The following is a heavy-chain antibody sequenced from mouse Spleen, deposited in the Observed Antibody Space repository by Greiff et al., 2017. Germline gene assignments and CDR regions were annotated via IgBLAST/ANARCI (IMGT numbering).Heavy chain of an antibody. Sequence: QVQLQQPGAELVKPGASVKLSCKASGYTFTSYWMHWVKQRPGQGLEWIGMIHPNSGSTNYNEKFKSKATLTVDKSSSTAYMQLSSLTSKDSAVYYCARNEDYGDSWFAYWGQGTLVTVSA. CDR1: GYTFTSYW. CDR2: IHPNSGST. V-gene: IGHV1-64*01. D-gene: IGHD2-13*01. J-gene: IGHJ3*01. CDR3: ARNEDYGDSWFAY.